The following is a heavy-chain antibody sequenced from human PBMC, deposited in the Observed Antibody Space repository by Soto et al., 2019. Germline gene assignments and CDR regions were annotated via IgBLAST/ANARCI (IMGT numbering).Heavy chain of an antibody. CDR2: ISGGGGST. CDR3: ASAFYGSGSYWGFDY. V-gene: IGHV3-23*01. D-gene: IGHD3-10*01. Sequence: EVQLLESGGGLVQPGGSLRLSCAASGFIFSSYALNWVRQAPGKGLEWVSSISGGGGSTNYSDSVKGRFTISRDNSKNTLYLQLHSLRAEDTALYYCASAFYGSGSYWGFDYWGQGTLVTVSS. CDR1: GFIFSSYA. J-gene: IGHJ4*02.